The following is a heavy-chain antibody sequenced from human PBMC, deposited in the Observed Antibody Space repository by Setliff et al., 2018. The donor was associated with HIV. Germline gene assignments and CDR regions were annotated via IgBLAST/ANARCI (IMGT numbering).Heavy chain of an antibody. CDR1: GYTFTSYA. CDR2: MSPNSGNT. Sequence: ASVKVSCKASGYTFTSYAMNWVRQAPGQGLEWMGWMSPNSGNTGYTQKFEGRVTFTRDASINTAYLELHSLTSDDTAVYYCARGGTLFYWGQGTLVTVSS. CDR3: ARGGTLFY. J-gene: IGHJ4*02. V-gene: IGHV1-8*02. D-gene: IGHD1-1*01.